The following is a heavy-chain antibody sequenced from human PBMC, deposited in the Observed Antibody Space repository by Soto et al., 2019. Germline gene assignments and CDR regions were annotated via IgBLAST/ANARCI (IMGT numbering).Heavy chain of an antibody. Sequence: SETLSLTCTVSGGSISSYYWSWIRQPPGKGLEWIGYIYYSGSTNYNPSLKSRVTISVDTSKNQFSLKLSSVTAADTAVYYCARATDVLRYFGLDPWGQGTLVTVSS. CDR2: IYYSGST. CDR1: GGSISSYY. D-gene: IGHD3-9*01. J-gene: IGHJ5*02. V-gene: IGHV4-59*01. CDR3: ARATDVLRYFGLDP.